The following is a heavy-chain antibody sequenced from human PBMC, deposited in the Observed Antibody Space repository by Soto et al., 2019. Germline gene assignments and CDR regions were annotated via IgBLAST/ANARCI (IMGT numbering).Heavy chain of an antibody. V-gene: IGHV3-11*06. J-gene: IGHJ5*02. Sequence: GGSLRLSCAASGFTFSDYYMSWIRQAPGKGLEWVSYISSSSSYTNYADSVKGRFTISRDNAKNSLYLQMNSLRAEDTAVYYCARDYYGSGSYYTLPPGPWGQGTLVTVSS. CDR1: GFTFSDYY. CDR2: ISSSSSYT. CDR3: ARDYYGSGSYYTLPPGP. D-gene: IGHD3-10*01.